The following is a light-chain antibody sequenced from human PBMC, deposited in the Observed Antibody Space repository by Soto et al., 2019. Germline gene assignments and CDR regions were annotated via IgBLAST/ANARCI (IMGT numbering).Light chain of an antibody. CDR2: DAS. CDR3: QQYSTYPLT. J-gene: IGKJ4*01. Sequence: DIQMTQSPSSLSASVGDRVTITCRASHDTSNSVAWFQQKPGMAPKSLIYDASKLEPGVPSRLSGGGSGTEFTLTISSLQPDDFATYYCQQYSTYPLTFGGGTKVDI. V-gene: IGKV1-16*01. CDR1: HDTSNS.